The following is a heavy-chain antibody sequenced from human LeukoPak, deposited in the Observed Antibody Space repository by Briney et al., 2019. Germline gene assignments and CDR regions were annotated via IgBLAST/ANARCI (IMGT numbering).Heavy chain of an antibody. CDR2: IFHSGSA. CDR3: ARDPRWLTPDCTSTSCYENYFDP. V-gene: IGHV4-38-2*02. D-gene: IGHD2-2*01. CDR1: GYSISSGYQ. J-gene: IGHJ5*02. Sequence: PSETLSLTCAVSGYSISSGYQWARIRQSPGKGLEWIGSIFHSGSAHYNPSLKSRVTISVETSNNQFSLKMYSVTAADTAVYYCARDPRWLTPDCTSTSCYENYFDPWGQGTLVTVSS.